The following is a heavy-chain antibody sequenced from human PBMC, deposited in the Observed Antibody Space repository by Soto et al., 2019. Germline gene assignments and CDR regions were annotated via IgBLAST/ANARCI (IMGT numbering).Heavy chain of an antibody. D-gene: IGHD2-15*01. CDR1: GYTFINYG. V-gene: IGHV1-18*01. CDR3: ARGEGFLDY. Sequence: QVQLVQSGAEVKKPGASVKVSCKASGYTFINYGIGWVRQAPGQGLEWMGWITPYNGNTNYAQKLQGRVTMTTDTSTTTAYLELTSLRSDDTAMYYCARGEGFLDYWGQGSLFTVSS. J-gene: IGHJ4*02. CDR2: ITPYNGNT.